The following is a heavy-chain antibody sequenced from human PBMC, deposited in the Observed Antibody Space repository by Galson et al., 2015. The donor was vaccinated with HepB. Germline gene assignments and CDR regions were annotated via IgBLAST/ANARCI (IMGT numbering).Heavy chain of an antibody. D-gene: IGHD3-10*01. CDR1: GYTFTSYD. CDR3: ARGRGDYYGSGSYYQQTVPFDY. Sequence: SVKVSCKASGYTFTSYDINWVRQATGQGLEWMGWMNPNSGNTGYAQKFQGRVPMTRNTSISTAYMELSSLRSEDTAVYYCARGRGDYYGSGSYYQQTVPFDYWGQGTLVTVSS. CDR2: MNPNSGNT. J-gene: IGHJ4*02. V-gene: IGHV1-8*01.